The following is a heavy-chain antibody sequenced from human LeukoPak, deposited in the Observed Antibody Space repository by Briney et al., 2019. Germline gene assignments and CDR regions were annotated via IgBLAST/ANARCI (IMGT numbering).Heavy chain of an antibody. J-gene: IGHJ4*02. D-gene: IGHD2-2*01. Sequence: GGSLRLSCAASGFTFSSYSMNWVRQAPGKGLEWVSYISGSGSYIYYADSVKGRFTISRDNAKNSFHLQMDSLRAEDTGVYFCARDARSHCGTDACYGPYFDYWGQGSLVTVSS. CDR1: GFTFSSYS. V-gene: IGHV3-21*01. CDR3: ARDARSHCGTDACYGPYFDY. CDR2: ISGSGSYI.